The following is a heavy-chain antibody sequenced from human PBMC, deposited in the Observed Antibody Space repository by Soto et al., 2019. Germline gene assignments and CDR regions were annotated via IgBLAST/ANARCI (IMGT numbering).Heavy chain of an antibody. V-gene: IGHV3-11*06. J-gene: IGHJ6*02. Sequence: GGSLRLSCAASGFTFSDYYMSWIRQAPGKGLEWVSYISSSSSYTNYADSVKGRFTISRDNAKNSLYLQMNSLRAEDTAVYYCARDLIVVVPAATTRIDYYYGMDVWGQGTTVTVSS. CDR1: GFTFSDYY. CDR2: ISSSSSYT. D-gene: IGHD2-2*01. CDR3: ARDLIVVVPAATTRIDYYYGMDV.